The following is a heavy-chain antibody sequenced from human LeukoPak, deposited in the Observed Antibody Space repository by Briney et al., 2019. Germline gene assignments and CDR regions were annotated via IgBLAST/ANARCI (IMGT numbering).Heavy chain of an antibody. CDR2: TSNNGGSS. CDR1: GFTVSAYA. Sequence: GSLRLSCSASGFTVSAYAMYWVRQAPGKGLEYVSGTSNNGGSSFYADSVKGRFTISRDNSKNTLYLQMSSLRAEDTAVYYCVKITSVTGGDCWGQGTRLTVSS. J-gene: IGHJ4*02. CDR3: VKITSVTGGDC. D-gene: IGHD1-1*01. V-gene: IGHV3-64D*09.